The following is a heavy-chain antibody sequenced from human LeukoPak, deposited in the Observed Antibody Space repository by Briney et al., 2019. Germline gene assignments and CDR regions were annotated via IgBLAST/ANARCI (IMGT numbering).Heavy chain of an antibody. D-gene: IGHD3-10*01. Sequence: GGSLRLSCAASGFTFSHYCMSWVRQAPGKGLEWVANMKEDRKYYVDSVKGRFTISRDNAKNSLYLQMNSLRAEDTAVYYCSNDGVSFDHWGQGVLVTVSS. CDR3: SNDGVSFDH. CDR2: MKEDRK. V-gene: IGHV3-7*01. J-gene: IGHJ4*02. CDR1: GFTFSHYC.